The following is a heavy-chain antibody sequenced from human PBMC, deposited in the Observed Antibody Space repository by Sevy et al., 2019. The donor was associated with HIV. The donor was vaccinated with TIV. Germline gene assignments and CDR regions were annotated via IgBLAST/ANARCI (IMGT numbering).Heavy chain of an antibody. CDR1: GFTFSSYA. CDR2: ISYDGSKK. D-gene: IGHD5-18*01. Sequence: GGSLRLSCAASGFTFSSYAMHWVRQAPGKGLQWVAVISYDGSKKLYADSVKGRFTMSRDNSKNTLYLQMNSLRPEDTAVYYCPRGPGLHGYTYDWEVDYWGQGTLVTVSS. J-gene: IGHJ4*02. CDR3: PRGPGLHGYTYDWEVDY. V-gene: IGHV3-30-3*01.